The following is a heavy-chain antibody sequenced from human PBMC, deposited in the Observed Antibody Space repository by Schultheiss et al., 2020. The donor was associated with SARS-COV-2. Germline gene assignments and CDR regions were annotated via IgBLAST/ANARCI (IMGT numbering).Heavy chain of an antibody. CDR2: LSGSDGDT. CDR3: AKFAGATLDHYYYYMDV. D-gene: IGHD1-26*01. Sequence: GGSLRLSCAASGFTFTSYAMTWVRQAPGKGLEWVSGLSGSDGDTYYADSVKGRFTISRLNSKNTLFLQMNSLRADDTAVYYCAKFAGATLDHYYYYMDVWGKGTTVTVSS. V-gene: IGHV3-23*01. CDR1: GFTFTSYA. J-gene: IGHJ6*03.